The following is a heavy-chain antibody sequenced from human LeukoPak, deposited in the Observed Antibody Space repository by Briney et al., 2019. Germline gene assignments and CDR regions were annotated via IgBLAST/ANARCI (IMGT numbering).Heavy chain of an antibody. CDR3: ACDFRYLGHDF. CDR1: AFTLGDFY. J-gene: IGHJ4*02. V-gene: IGHV3-11*01. Sequence: PGGSLRLPCTASAFTLGDFYMSWIRQAPGKGLEWIAYISNVGLTTYYAESVKGRFAISRDNAKNSLYLQMNSLRAEDTAVYYCACDFRYLGHDFWGQGSLVTVSS. CDR2: ISNVGLTT. D-gene: IGHD2-21*02.